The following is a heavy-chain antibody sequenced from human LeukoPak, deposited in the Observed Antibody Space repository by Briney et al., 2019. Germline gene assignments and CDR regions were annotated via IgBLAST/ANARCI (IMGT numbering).Heavy chain of an antibody. Sequence: PSETLSLTCAFDGGSFRGDYWSCIREPPGKGLEWIGEINHSGSTNYNPSLKSRVTISVDTSKNQFSLKLSSVTAADTAVYYCARGRYVYYYDSSGPPYFDYWGQGTLVTVSS. CDR1: GGSFRGDY. CDR3: ARGRYVYYYDSSGPPYFDY. D-gene: IGHD3-22*01. V-gene: IGHV4-34*01. CDR2: INHSGST. J-gene: IGHJ4*02.